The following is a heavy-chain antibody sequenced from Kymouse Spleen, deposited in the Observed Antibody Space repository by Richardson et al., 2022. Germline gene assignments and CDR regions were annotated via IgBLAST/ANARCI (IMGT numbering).Heavy chain of an antibody. Sequence: QVQLQESGPGLVKPSQTLSLTCTVSGGSISSGGYYWSWIRQHPGKGLEWIGYIYYSGSTYYNPSLKSRVTISVDTSKNQFSLKLSSVTAADTAVYYCARDRSYDILTGYYNDWYFDLWGRGTLVTVSS. CDR1: GGSISSGGYY. D-gene: IGHD3-9*01. J-gene: IGHJ2*01. CDR2: IYYSGST. CDR3: ARDRSYDILTGYYNDWYFDL. V-gene: IGHV4-31*03.